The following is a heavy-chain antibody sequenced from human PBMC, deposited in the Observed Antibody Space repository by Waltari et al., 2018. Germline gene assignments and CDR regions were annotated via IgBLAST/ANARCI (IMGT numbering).Heavy chain of an antibody. CDR1: GSTFIRHV. CDR3: ARAFRSSWFGAWLDP. CDR2: VNPNSGNT. D-gene: IGHD3-10*01. Sequence: QVQLVQSGAEVKTPGASVKVSCKASGSTFIRHVINWGRQATGQGLEWMGWVNPNSGNTGYAQKFQGRVTMTRNTSISTAYMELSSLRSDDTAVYYCARAFRSSWFGAWLDPWGQGTPVTVSS. V-gene: IGHV1-8*01. J-gene: IGHJ5*02.